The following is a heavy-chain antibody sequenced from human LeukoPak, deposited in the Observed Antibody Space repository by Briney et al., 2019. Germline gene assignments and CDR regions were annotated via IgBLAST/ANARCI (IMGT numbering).Heavy chain of an antibody. J-gene: IGHJ4*02. CDR3: TTEYGDWFDY. CDR1: GFSVRNNH. Sequence: GGSLRLSCAISGFSVRNNHMSWVRQAPGKGLEWVGRIKSKTDGGTTDYAAPVKGRFTISRDDSKNTLYLQMNSLKTEDTAVYYCTTEYGDWFDYWGQGTLVTVSS. D-gene: IGHD4-17*01. CDR2: IKSKTDGGTT. V-gene: IGHV3-15*01.